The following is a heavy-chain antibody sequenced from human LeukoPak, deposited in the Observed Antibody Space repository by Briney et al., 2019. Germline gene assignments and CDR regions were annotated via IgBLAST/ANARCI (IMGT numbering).Heavy chain of an antibody. D-gene: IGHD2-2*01. J-gene: IGHJ4*02. CDR2: ISSSGSTI. CDR3: ARDHGYCSSTSCSRWGSIY. Sequence: GGSLRLSCAASGFTFSDYYMSWIRQAPGKGLEWVSYISSSGSTIYYADSVKGRFTISRDNAKNSLYLQMNSLRAEDTAVYYCARDHGYCSSTSCSRWGSIYWGQGTLVTVSS. V-gene: IGHV3-11*04. CDR1: GFTFSDYY.